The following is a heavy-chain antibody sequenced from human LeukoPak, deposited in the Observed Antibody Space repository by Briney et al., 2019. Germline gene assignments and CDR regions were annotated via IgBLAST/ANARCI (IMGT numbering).Heavy chain of an antibody. CDR1: GGSISSGGYY. V-gene: IGHV4-30-2*01. CDR3: ARVFVIEMATIVPRRYFDY. Sequence: SQTLSLTCTVSGGSISSGGYYWSWIRQPPGKGLEWIGYIYHSGSTYYNPSLKSRVTISVDRSKNQFSLKLSSVTAADTAVYYCARVFVIEMATIVPRRYFDYWGQGTLVTVSS. CDR2: IYHSGST. J-gene: IGHJ4*02. D-gene: IGHD5-24*01.